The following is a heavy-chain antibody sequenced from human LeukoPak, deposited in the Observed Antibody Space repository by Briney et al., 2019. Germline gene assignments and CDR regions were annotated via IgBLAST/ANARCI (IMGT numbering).Heavy chain of an antibody. V-gene: IGHV4-59*08. CDR2: IYYTGST. CDR1: GGSISSYY. J-gene: IGHJ3*02. Sequence: SETLSLTCIVSGGSISSYYWSWIRQPPGKGLEWIGYIYYTGSTNYNPSLKSRVTISVDTSKNQLSLKLRSVPAADTAVYYCARQDSGTYLNPLDIWGQGTVVTVSS. CDR3: ARQDSGTYLNPLDI. D-gene: IGHD1-26*01.